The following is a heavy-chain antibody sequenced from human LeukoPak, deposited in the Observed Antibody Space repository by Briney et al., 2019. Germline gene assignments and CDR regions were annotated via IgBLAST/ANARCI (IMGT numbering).Heavy chain of an antibody. D-gene: IGHD3-10*01. Sequence: GRSLRLSCAASGFTFSSYGMHWVCQAPVKGLEWVAVIWYDGSYKYYADSVKGRFTISRDNSKNTLYLQMNSLRAEDTAVYYCARAYGSGVFDYWGQGTLVTVSS. CDR1: GFTFSSYG. V-gene: IGHV3-33*08. CDR3: ARAYGSGVFDY. J-gene: IGHJ4*02. CDR2: IWYDGSYK.